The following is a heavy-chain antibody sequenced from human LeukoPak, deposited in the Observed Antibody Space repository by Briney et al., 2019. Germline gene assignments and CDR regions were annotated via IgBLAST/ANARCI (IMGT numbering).Heavy chain of an antibody. CDR2: IYHSGST. V-gene: IGHV4-4*02. Sequence: SETLSLTCAVSGGSISSSNWWSWVRQPPGKGLGWIGEIYHSGSTNYKQSLKSRVTISVDKSKNQFSLKLSSVTAADTAVYYCASHGTYSGYAKLFDYWGQGTLVTVSS. J-gene: IGHJ4*02. CDR1: GGSISSSNW. CDR3: ASHGTYSGYAKLFDY. D-gene: IGHD5-12*01.